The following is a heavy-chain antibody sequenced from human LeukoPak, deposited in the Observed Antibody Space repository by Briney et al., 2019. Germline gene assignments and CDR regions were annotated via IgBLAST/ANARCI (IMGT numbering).Heavy chain of an antibody. Sequence: PGGSLRLSCATSGFPFTETWKHWVRQVPGKGLVWVSRIRSDGSDERYAEAVKGRFTISRDNAKNTLYLQMNSLRDEDTAVYYCARDWFHAIDYWGQGTLVTVSS. CDR2: IRSDGSDE. CDR1: GFPFTETW. J-gene: IGHJ4*02. CDR3: ARDWFHAIDY. V-gene: IGHV3-74*01. D-gene: IGHD2/OR15-2a*01.